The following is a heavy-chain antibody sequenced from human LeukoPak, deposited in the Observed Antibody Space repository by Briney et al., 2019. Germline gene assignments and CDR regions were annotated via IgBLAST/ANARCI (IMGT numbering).Heavy chain of an antibody. CDR3: ARGRRWAAAEIVY. D-gene: IGHD6-13*01. J-gene: IGHJ4*02. Sequence: SETLSLTCTVPGGSISSSSYYWGWIRQPPRKGLEWSGSIYYSGSTYYNPSLKSRVTISVDTSKNQFSLNLSSVTAADTAVYYCARGRRWAAAEIVYWGQGTLVTVSS. CDR1: GGSISSSSYY. CDR2: IYYSGST. V-gene: IGHV4-39*01.